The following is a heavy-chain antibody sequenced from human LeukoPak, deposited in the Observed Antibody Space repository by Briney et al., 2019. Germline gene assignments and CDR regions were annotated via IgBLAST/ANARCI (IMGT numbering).Heavy chain of an antibody. CDR1: GFTFSSYA. Sequence: PGGSLRFSCAASGFTFSSYAMSWVRQAPGKGLEWVSAISGSGGSTYYADSVKGRFTISRDNSKNTLYLQMNSLRAEDTAVYYCAKGGGYVTYYYMDVWGKGTTVTVSS. D-gene: IGHD5-12*01. V-gene: IGHV3-23*01. CDR2: ISGSGGST. J-gene: IGHJ6*03. CDR3: AKGGGYVTYYYMDV.